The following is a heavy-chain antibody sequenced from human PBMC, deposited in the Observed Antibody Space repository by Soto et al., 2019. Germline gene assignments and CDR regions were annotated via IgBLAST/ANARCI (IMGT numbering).Heavy chain of an antibody. J-gene: IGHJ4*02. CDR2: IHYSGSP. CDR1: GGSIRSDGYY. V-gene: IGHV4-31*03. Sequence: QVQLQESGPGLVKPSQTLSLTCTVSGGSIRSDGYYWSWIRQHPGTGLEWIGYIHYSGSPYYNPSLKSRLTISVDTSNNQFSLKLSSVTAADTAVYYCARRGGLATRSDFWGQGTLVTVSS. CDR3: ARRGGLATRSDF. D-gene: IGHD3-10*01.